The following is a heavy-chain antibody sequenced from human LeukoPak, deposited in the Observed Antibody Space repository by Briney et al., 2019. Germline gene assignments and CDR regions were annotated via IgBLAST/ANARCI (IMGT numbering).Heavy chain of an antibody. CDR3: ARVGDYYDSSGYLFDY. CDR1: GGSSSSSNW. Sequence: PSGTLSLTCAVSGGSSSSSNWWNWVRQPPGKGLEWIGYIYYSGSTYYNPSLKSRVTISVDTSKNQFSLKLSSVTAADTAVYYCARVGDYYDSSGYLFDYWGQGTLVTVSS. V-gene: IGHV4-4*02. D-gene: IGHD3-22*01. J-gene: IGHJ4*02. CDR2: IYYSGST.